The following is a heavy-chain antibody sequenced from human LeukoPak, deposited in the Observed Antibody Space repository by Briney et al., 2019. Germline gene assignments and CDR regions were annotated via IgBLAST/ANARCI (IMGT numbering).Heavy chain of an antibody. CDR3: ARSIGYCSGGSCNIDY. J-gene: IGHJ4*02. CDR2: ISSSGSTI. D-gene: IGHD2-15*01. V-gene: IGHV3-48*03. CDR1: GFTFSSYE. Sequence: GGSLRLSCAASGFTFSSYEMNWVRQAPGKGLEWVSYISSSGSTIYYADSVKGRFTISRDNAKNSLYLQMNSLRAEDTAVYYCARSIGYCSGGSCNIDYWGQGTLVTVSS.